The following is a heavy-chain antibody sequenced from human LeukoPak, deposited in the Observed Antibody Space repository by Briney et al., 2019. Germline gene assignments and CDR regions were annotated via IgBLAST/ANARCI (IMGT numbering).Heavy chain of an antibody. Sequence: GGSLRLSCATSGFTFSNYWMSWVRQAPGKGLEWVANINLRGSEKYYVDSVKGRFTISRDNAKNSLYLQMNSLRAEDTAVYYCARDDSSGWYLPYYYYYMDVWGKGTTVTVSS. CDR1: GFTFSNYW. CDR3: ARDDSSGWYLPYYYYYMDV. CDR2: INLRGSEK. J-gene: IGHJ6*03. D-gene: IGHD6-19*01. V-gene: IGHV3-7*01.